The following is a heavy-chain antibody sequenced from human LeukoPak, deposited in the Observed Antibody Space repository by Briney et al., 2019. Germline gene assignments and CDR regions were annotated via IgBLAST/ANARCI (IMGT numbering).Heavy chain of an antibody. CDR2: MNPNSGNT. D-gene: IGHD6-6*01. V-gene: IGHV1-8*03. CDR1: GYTFTSYD. Sequence: ASVKVSCKASGYTFTSYDINWVRQAAGQGLEWMGWMNPNSGNTGYAQKFQGRVTITRITSISTAYMELSSLRSEDTAVYCCARGLFRTARPRDAFDIWGQGTMVTVSS. CDR3: ARGLFRTARPRDAFDI. J-gene: IGHJ3*02.